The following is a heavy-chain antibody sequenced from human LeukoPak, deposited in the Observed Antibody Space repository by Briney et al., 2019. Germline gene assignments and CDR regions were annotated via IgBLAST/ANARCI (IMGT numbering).Heavy chain of an antibody. V-gene: IGHV1-24*01. CDR1: GYTLTELS. D-gene: IGHD2-2*01. J-gene: IGHJ4*02. CDR2: FDPEDGET. CDR3: ATLEGVGLVPAGSSY. Sequence: AASVKVSCKVSGYTLTELSMHWVRQAPGEGLEWMGGFDPEDGETIYAQKFQGRVTMTEDTSTDTAYMELSSLRSEDTAVYYCATLEGVGLVPAGSSYWGQGTLVTVSS.